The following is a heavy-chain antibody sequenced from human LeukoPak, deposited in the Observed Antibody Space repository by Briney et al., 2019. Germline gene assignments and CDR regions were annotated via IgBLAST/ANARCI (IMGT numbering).Heavy chain of an antibody. J-gene: IGHJ4*02. Sequence: ASVKVSCKASGYTFTGSYIYWVRQAPGQGLEWMGWINPNSGGTNYAQKFQGRVTMTRDTSISTAYMELSRLRSDHTAVYYCARVPHDYGDYGLDYWGQGTLVTVSS. CDR3: ARVPHDYGDYGLDY. V-gene: IGHV1-2*02. D-gene: IGHD4-17*01. CDR1: GYTFTGSY. CDR2: INPNSGGT.